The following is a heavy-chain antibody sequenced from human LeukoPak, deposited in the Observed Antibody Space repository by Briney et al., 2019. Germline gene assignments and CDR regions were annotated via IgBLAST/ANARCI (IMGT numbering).Heavy chain of an antibody. J-gene: IGHJ3*02. Sequence: PSETLSLTCTVSGGSISSYYWSWIRQPPGKGLEWIGYIYYSGSTNYNPSLKSRVTISVDTSKYQFSLKLSSVTAADTAVYYCARGPEDRLRYAFDIWGQGTMVTVSS. CDR3: ARGPEDRLRYAFDI. V-gene: IGHV4-59*01. D-gene: IGHD2-2*01. CDR1: GGSISSYY. CDR2: IYYSGST.